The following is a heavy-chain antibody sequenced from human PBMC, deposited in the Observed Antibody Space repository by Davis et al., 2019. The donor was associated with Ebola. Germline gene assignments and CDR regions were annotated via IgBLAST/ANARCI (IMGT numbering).Heavy chain of an antibody. Sequence: MPSETLSLTCTVSGGSVSSGAYYWSWIRRPPGKGLEWIGYIYYSGGTNYNPSLKSRVTISIDRSKNQFSLKLSSVTAPDTAVYYCARVRGDFWSGYASYSYYGMDVWGKGTTVTVSS. D-gene: IGHD3-3*01. CDR1: GGSVSSGAYY. CDR2: IYYSGGT. V-gene: IGHV4-61*08. CDR3: ARVRGDFWSGYASYSYYGMDV. J-gene: IGHJ6*04.